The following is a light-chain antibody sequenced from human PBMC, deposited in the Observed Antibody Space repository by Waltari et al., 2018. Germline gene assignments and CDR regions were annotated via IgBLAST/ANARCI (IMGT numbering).Light chain of an antibody. CDR3: LQCYNTPYT. J-gene: IGKJ2*01. CDR1: HSSSNEDS. Sequence: DIVMTQSPDSLAVSLGERATINCKSSHSSSNEDSLAWYQQKPGKPPKLLIYRASTRESGVPDRFSGSGSGTDFTLTITSVQAEDVAVYYCLQCYNTPYTFGQGTRLEIK. V-gene: IGKV4-1*01. CDR2: RAS.